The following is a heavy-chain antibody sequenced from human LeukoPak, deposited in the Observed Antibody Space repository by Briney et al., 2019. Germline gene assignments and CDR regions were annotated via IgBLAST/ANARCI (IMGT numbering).Heavy chain of an antibody. CDR3: ARFSGGAARHFDY. D-gene: IGHD6-6*01. Sequence: GGSLRLSCAASGFTFSSYSMNWVRRAPGKGLEWVSSISSSSSYIYYADSVKGRFTISRDNAKNSLYLQMNSLRAEDTAVYYCARFSGGAARHFDYWGQGTLVTVSS. V-gene: IGHV3-21*01. J-gene: IGHJ4*02. CDR2: ISSSSSYI. CDR1: GFTFSSYS.